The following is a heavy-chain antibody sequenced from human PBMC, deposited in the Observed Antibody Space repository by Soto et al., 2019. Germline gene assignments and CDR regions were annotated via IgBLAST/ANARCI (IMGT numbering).Heavy chain of an antibody. D-gene: IGHD3-3*01. J-gene: IGHJ5*02. Sequence: QVQLKESGPGLVKPSQTLSITCTVSGGSISSGDYYWRWIRQPPGKSLEWIGYIYYRGSTYYNPYPKSRITVSVDTSKNQSSLKLGSVTAADTAVYYWARKTQRILAVLGFARWGQGTLVSVSS. V-gene: IGHV4-30-4*01. CDR2: IYYRGST. CDR1: GGSISSGDYY. CDR3: ARKTQRILAVLGFAR.